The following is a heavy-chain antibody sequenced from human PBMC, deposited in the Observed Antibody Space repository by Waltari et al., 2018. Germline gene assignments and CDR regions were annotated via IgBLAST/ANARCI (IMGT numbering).Heavy chain of an antibody. CDR1: GYTFTGYY. CDR3: AREVASSSFGLDY. V-gene: IGHV1-2*06. D-gene: IGHD6-13*01. J-gene: IGHJ4*02. Sequence: QVQLVQSGAEVKKPGASVTVSCKASGYTFTGYYMHWVRHAPGQGLEWMGRINPNSGGTNYAQKFQGRVTMTRDTSISTAYMELSRLRSDDTAVYYCAREVASSSFGLDYWGQGTLVTVSS. CDR2: INPNSGGT.